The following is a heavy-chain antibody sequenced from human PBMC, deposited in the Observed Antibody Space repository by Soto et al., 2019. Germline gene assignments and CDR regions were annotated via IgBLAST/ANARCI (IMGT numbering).Heavy chain of an antibody. V-gene: IGHV5-51*01. CDR1: GYKFTSPW. Sequence: PGESLKISCRTSGYKFTSPWIAWVRQKPGKGLEWMGIIFPSDSDTRYSPSFQGQVTISADRSTSTVFLQWASLKASDTAVYFCARKDKSGYFNWFDPWGQGTLVTAPQ. CDR3: ARKDKSGYFNWFDP. CDR2: IFPSDSDT. D-gene: IGHD3-22*01. J-gene: IGHJ5*02.